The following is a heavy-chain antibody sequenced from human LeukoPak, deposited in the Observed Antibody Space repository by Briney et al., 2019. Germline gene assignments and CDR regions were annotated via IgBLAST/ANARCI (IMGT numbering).Heavy chain of an antibody. CDR2: INPGGDNT. CDR1: GYTFTNYY. V-gene: IGHV1-46*01. J-gene: IGHJ4*02. CDR3: ATEYYDILAGYPHYFDY. D-gene: IGHD3-9*01. Sequence: ASVKVSCKASGYTFTNYYIHWVRQAPGQGLEWMGLINPGGDNTDYAQNFQGRVTMTRDTSTSTVYMGLRSLRSDDTAVYYCATEYYDILAGYPHYFDYWGQGTLVTVSS.